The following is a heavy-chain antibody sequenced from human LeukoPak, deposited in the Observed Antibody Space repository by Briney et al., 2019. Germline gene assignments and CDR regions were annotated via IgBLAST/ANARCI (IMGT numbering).Heavy chain of an antibody. CDR3: WCSVAGTGVNFDY. Sequence: GGSLRLSCAASGFTFSSYWMSWVRQAPGKGLEWVANIKQDGSEKYYVDSVKGRFTISRDNAKNSLYLQMNSLRAEDTAVYYCWCSVAGTGVNFDYWGQGTLVTVSS. CDR2: IKQDGSEK. D-gene: IGHD6-19*01. CDR1: GFTFSSYW. V-gene: IGHV3-7*01. J-gene: IGHJ4*02.